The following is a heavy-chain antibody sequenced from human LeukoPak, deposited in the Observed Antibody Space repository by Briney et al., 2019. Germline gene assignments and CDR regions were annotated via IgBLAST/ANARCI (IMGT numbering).Heavy chain of an antibody. D-gene: IGHD3-22*01. J-gene: IGHJ4*02. V-gene: IGHV4-39*01. CDR1: GGSISSSSYY. CDR3: ARTAFRYYYDSSGYYLDQYYFDY. CDR2: IYYSGST. Sequence: SETLSLTCTVSGGSISSSSYYWGWLRQPPGKELEWIGSIYYSGSTYYNPSLKSRVTISVDTSKDQFSLKLSSVTAADTAVYYCARTAFRYYYDSSGYYLDQYYFDYWGQGTLVTVSS.